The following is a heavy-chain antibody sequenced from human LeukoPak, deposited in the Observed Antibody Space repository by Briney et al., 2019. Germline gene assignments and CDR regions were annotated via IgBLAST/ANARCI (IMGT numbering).Heavy chain of an antibody. Sequence: GGSLRLSCAASGFTFSSYWMSWVRQAPGKGLEWVANIKQDGSEKYYVDSVKGRFTISRDNAKNSLYLQMNSLRAEDTAVYYCAKDGTRYSGSYGGGALPHSYYYYYYMDVWGKGTTVTVSS. CDR3: AKDGTRYSGSYGGGALPHSYYYYYYMDV. V-gene: IGHV3-7*01. J-gene: IGHJ6*03. D-gene: IGHD1-26*01. CDR2: IKQDGSEK. CDR1: GFTFSSYW.